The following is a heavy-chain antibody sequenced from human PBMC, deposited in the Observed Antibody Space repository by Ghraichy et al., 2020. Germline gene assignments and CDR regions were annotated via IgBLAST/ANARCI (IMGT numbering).Heavy chain of an antibody. V-gene: IGHV3-53*01. CDR1: GFTVSSNY. Sequence: GALRLSCAASGFTVSSNYMSWVRQAPGKGLEWVSIIYSGGSTYYADSVKGRFTISRDNSKNTLYLQMNSLRAEDTAVYYCAREEGPTEGDVTSGAFDVWGQGTMVTVSS. D-gene: IGHD3-16*01. CDR3: AREEGPTEGDVTSGAFDV. J-gene: IGHJ3*01. CDR2: IYSGGST.